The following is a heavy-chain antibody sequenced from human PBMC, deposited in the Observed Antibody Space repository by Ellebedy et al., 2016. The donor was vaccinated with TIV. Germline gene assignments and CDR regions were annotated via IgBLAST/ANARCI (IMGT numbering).Heavy chain of an antibody. J-gene: IGHJ5*02. D-gene: IGHD3-10*01. CDR2: IYYSGST. CDR3: AREPQKGVGSGSYYKPHWFDP. Sequence: SETLSLXXTVSGGSISSGGYYWSWIRQHPGKGLEWIGYIYYSGSTYYNPSLKSRVTISVDTSKNQFSLKLSSVTAADTAVYYCAREPQKGVGSGSYYKPHWFDPWGQGTLVTVSS. CDR1: GGSISSGGYY. V-gene: IGHV4-31*03.